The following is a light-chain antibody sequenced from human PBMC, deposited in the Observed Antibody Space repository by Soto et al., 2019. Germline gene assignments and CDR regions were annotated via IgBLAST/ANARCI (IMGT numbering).Light chain of an antibody. CDR3: QQANSFPWT. CDR1: QGISHW. CDR2: EAS. V-gene: IGKV1-12*02. J-gene: IGKJ1*01. Sequence: DIQMTQAPASVSASVGDRVTITCRASQGISHWLAWYQQKPGKAPKPLIYEASSLEREVPARFSGSGSGTDFTLTISSLQPEDFATYYCQQANSFPWTFGQGTKVEFK.